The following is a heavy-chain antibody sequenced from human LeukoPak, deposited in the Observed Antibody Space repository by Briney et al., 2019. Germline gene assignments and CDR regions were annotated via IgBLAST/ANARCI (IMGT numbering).Heavy chain of an antibody. CDR1: GFTFSSYA. CDR3: AKDTPQYYDFWSGHDTSQTTC. J-gene: IGHJ4*02. CDR2: ISGSGGST. D-gene: IGHD3-3*01. Sequence: PGGSLRLSCAASGFTFSSYAMSWVRQAPGKGLEWVSAISGSGGSTYYADSVKGRFTISRDNSKNTLYLQMNSLRAEDTAVYYCAKDTPQYYDFWSGHDTSQTTCWGQGTLVTVSS. V-gene: IGHV3-23*01.